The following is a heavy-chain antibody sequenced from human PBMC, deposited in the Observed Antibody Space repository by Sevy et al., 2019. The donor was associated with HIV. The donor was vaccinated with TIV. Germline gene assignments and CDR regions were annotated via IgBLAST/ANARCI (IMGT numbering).Heavy chain of an antibody. J-gene: IGHJ4*02. Sequence: GSLRLSCAASGFTFSSYWMSWVRHAPGKGLEWIGSIYYSGSTYYNPSLMSRVTVSVDTSKNQFSLNLRSVTAADTAVYYCARHGGIVDRAFDFWGRGTLVTVSS. CDR2: IYYSGST. D-gene: IGHD2-21*01. CDR3: ARHGGIVDRAFDF. V-gene: IGHV4-39*01. CDR1: GFTFSSYW.